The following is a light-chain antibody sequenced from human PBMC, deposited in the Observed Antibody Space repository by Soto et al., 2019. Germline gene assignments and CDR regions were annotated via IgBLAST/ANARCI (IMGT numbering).Light chain of an antibody. J-gene: IGLJ6*01. Sequence: QSVLTQSPSASASLGASVTLTCTLSSGCSNYEVDWHQQRPGKGPRFVMRVAAGGIVGSKGDGIPDRFSVLGSGLNRYLAIKNIQEEDESDCHCGADHGCGSTPNVFGSGTQLTVL. V-gene: IGLV9-49*01. CDR1: SGCSNYE. CDR2: VAAGGIVG. CDR3: GADHGCGSTPNV.